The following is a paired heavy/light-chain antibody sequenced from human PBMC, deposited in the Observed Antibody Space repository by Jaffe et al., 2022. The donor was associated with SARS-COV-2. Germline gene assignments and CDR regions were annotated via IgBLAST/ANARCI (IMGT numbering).Light chain of an antibody. CDR1: SSDVGAYNY. V-gene: IGLV2-14*01. J-gene: IGLJ3*02. Sequence: QSALSQPASVSGSPGQSITISCTGTSSDVGAYNYVSWYQQHPGKAPKLIIHEVSNRPSGVPDRFSGSKSGNTASLTISGLQAEDEADYYCSSYTSSNAVLFGGGTNLAVL. CDR3: SSYTSSNAVL. CDR2: EVS.
Heavy chain of an antibody. Sequence: EVQLVESGGGLVQPGGSLRLSCEGSGFNSINFALSWVRQAPGKGLEWVSGISGGGVSTYYADSVKGRFTISRDNSKNTLYLQMNSLRAEDTAIYYCAKNQEITSRSYFYYGMDVWGQGTTVTVSS. CDR1: GFNSINFA. CDR3: AKNQEITSRSYFYYGMDV. D-gene: IGHD3-16*01. CDR2: ISGGGVST. V-gene: IGHV3-23*04. J-gene: IGHJ6*02.